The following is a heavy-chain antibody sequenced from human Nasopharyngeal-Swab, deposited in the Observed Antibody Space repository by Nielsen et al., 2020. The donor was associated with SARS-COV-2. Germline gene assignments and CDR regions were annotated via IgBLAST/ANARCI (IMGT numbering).Heavy chain of an antibody. CDR3: ARSVPAAMNYYYYYMDV. D-gene: IGHD2-2*01. Sequence: GSLRLSCTVSGGSISSYYWSWIRQPPGKGLEWIGCIYYSGSTNYNPSLKSRVTISVDTSKNQFSLKLSSVTAADTAVYYCARSVPAAMNYYYYYMDVWGKGTTVTVSS. V-gene: IGHV4-59*08. CDR2: IYYSGST. J-gene: IGHJ6*03. CDR1: GGSISSYY.